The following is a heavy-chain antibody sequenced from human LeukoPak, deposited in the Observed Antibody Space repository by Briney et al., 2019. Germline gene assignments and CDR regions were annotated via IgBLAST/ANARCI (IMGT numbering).Heavy chain of an antibody. V-gene: IGHV4-38-2*01. J-gene: IGHJ4*02. D-gene: IGHD6-13*01. CDR1: GYSISSGYY. Sequence: SETLSLTCAVSGYSISSGYYWGWIRQPPGKGLEWIGSIYHSGSNYYNPSLKGRVTISVDTSKNQFSLKLNSVTAADTAVYYCARGDLYSSSWYNWGQGTLVTVSS. CDR2: IYHSGSN. CDR3: ARGDLYSSSWYN.